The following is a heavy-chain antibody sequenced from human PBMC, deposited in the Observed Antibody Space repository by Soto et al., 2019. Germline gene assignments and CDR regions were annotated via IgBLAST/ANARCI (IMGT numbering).Heavy chain of an antibody. CDR3: ARSGEGWELLLKNPRIDFDY. V-gene: IGHV3-33*01. D-gene: IGHD1-26*01. CDR2: IWYDGSNK. J-gene: IGHJ4*02. CDR1: GFTFSSYG. Sequence: QVQLVESGGGVVQPGRSLRLSCAASGFTFSSYGMHWVRQAPGKGLEWVAVIWYDGSNKYYADSVKGRFTISRDNSKNTLYLQRNSLRAEDTAVYYCARSGEGWELLLKNPRIDFDYWGQGTLVTVSS.